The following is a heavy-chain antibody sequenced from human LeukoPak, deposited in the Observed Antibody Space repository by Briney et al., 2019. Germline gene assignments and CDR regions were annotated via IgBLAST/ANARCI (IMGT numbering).Heavy chain of an antibody. CDR1: GGSISSGSYY. CDR2: IYYSGST. D-gene: IGHD1-26*01. Sequence: SQTLSLTCTVSGGSISSGSYYWSWIRQPPGKGLEWIGYIYYSGSTNYNPSLKSRVTISVDTSKNQFSLKLSSVTAADTAVYYCARARARLYFDYWGQGTLVTVSS. CDR3: ARARARLYFDY. V-gene: IGHV4-61*01. J-gene: IGHJ4*02.